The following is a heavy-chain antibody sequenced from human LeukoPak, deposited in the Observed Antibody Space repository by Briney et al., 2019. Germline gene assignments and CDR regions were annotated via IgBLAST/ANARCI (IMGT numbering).Heavy chain of an antibody. D-gene: IGHD3-16*02. V-gene: IGHV4-59*08. Sequence: PSETLSLTCTVSGGSIGTYYWSWVRQSPGKGLEWIGYIYVTGNRYNPYLQSRVTISVDTSRNQFFLKRSSGAAAASAVYYCARHIGGGIEDMDVWGKGTKVTVSS. CDR3: ARHIGGGIEDMDV. CDR1: GGSIGTYY. J-gene: IGHJ6*03. CDR2: IYVTGN.